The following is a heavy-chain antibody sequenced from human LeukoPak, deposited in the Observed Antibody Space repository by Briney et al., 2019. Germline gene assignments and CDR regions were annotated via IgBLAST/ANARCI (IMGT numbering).Heavy chain of an antibody. D-gene: IGHD6-19*01. V-gene: IGHV4-59*08. Sequence: SETLSLTCTVSGDSMSSYYWSWIRQPPGKGPEWIGYIYYSGSTNYNPSLKSRVTILVDTSKNQFSLKLTSVTAADTAVYYCARLQPAGTLDYWGQGTLVTVSS. CDR1: GDSMSSYY. CDR3: ARLQPAGTLDY. J-gene: IGHJ4*02. CDR2: IYYSGST.